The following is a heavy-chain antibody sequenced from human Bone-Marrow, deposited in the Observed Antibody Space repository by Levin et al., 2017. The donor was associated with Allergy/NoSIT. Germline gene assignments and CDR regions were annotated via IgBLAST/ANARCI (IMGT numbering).Heavy chain of an antibody. CDR2: VYYTGST. J-gene: IGHJ4*02. CDR3: ASAPYYGPARPYQSDY. D-gene: IGHD3-10*01. CDR1: GGSISSSTYS. V-gene: IGHV4-39*01. Sequence: GSLRLSCSVSGGSISSSTYSWGWIRQPPGKGLEWIGNVYYTGSTHYNPSLKSRVTISADTSKNQFSLKLSSVTAADTAVYYCASAPYYGPARPYQSDYWGQGTLVTVSS.